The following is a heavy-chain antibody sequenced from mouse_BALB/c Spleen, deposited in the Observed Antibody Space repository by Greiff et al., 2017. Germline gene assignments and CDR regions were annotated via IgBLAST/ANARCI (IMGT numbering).Heavy chain of an antibody. J-gene: IGHJ3*01. CDR1: GFTFSSYA. V-gene: IGHV5-9-4*01. D-gene: IGHD2-4*01. CDR2: ISSGGSYT. Sequence: EVQVVESGGGLVKPGGSLKLSCAASGFTFSSYAMSWVRQSPEKRLEWVAEISSGGSYTYYPDTVTGRFTISRDNAKNTLYLEMSSLRSEDTAMYYCARDQDYDYAWFAYWGQGTLVTVSA. CDR3: ARDQDYDYAWFAY.